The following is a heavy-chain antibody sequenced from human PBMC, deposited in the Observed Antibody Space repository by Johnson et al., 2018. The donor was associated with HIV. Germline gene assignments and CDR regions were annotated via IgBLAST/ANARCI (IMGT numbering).Heavy chain of an antibody. CDR3: ARSVGYCRGGSCSPDAFDI. D-gene: IGHD2-15*01. V-gene: IGHV3-20*04. Sequence: MLLVESGGGVVRPGGSLRLSCAASGFTFDEYGMSWVRQAPGKGLEWASGINWNGGRTGYADSMKGRFTISSDNAKNSLYLQMNSLRAEDTAVYYCARSVGYCRGGSCSPDAFDIWGQGTMVTVSS. J-gene: IGHJ3*02. CDR2: INWNGGRT. CDR1: GFTFDEYG.